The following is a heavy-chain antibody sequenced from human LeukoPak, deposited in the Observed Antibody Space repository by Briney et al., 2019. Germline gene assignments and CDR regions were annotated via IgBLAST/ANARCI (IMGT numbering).Heavy chain of an antibody. CDR2: ISAYNGNT. Sequence: ASVKVSCKASGYTFTSYGISWVRQAPGQGLEWMGWISAYNGNTNYAQKLQGRVTMTTDTSTSTAYMELRSLRSDDTAVYYCARPTECSSTSCQNWFDPWGQGTLVTVSS. CDR1: GYTFTSYG. D-gene: IGHD2-2*01. V-gene: IGHV1-18*01. J-gene: IGHJ5*02. CDR3: ARPTECSSTSCQNWFDP.